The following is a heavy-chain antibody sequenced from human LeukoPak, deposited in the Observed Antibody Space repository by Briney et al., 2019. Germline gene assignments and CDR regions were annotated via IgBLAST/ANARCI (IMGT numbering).Heavy chain of an antibody. Sequence: GGSLRLSCAASGFTFSRYWMHWVRQTPGKGLVWVSRINSDGSSTRYADSVKGRFTISRDNAKNTLDLQMSSLRAEDTAVYYCARVDCSGGSCYFDYRGQGTLVTVSS. J-gene: IGHJ4*02. CDR1: GFTFSRYW. V-gene: IGHV3-74*01. CDR3: ARVDCSGGSCYFDY. D-gene: IGHD2-15*01. CDR2: INSDGSST.